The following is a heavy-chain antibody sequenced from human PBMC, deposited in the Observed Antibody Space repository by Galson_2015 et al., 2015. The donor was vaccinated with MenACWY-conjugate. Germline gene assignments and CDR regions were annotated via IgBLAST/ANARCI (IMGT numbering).Heavy chain of an antibody. D-gene: IGHD5-12*01. J-gene: IGHJ5*02. CDR2: IFYSGST. CDR1: GGSVNSASYY. CDR3: ARVAGGYDRWLDP. Sequence: TLSLTCTVSGGSVNSASYYWNWIRQPPGKALEWIGNIFYSGSTSYNSSLKSRVTISVDTSKNQFSLKLTSVTAADTAMYYCARVAGGYDRWLDPWGQGTLVTVSS. V-gene: IGHV4-61*01.